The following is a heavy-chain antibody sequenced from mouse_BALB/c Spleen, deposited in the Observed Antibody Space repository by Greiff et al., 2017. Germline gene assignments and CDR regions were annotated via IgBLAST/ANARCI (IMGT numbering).Heavy chain of an antibody. CDR2: ISSGGST. V-gene: IGHV5-6-5*01. CDR1: GFTFSSYA. CDR3: ARETIYYGYDGGFAY. J-gene: IGHJ3*01. D-gene: IGHD2-2*01. Sequence: EVHLVESGGGLVKPGGSLKLSCAASGFTFSSYAMSWVRQTPEKRLEWVASISSGGSTYYPDSVKGRFTISRDNARNILYLQMSSLRSEDTAMYYCARETIYYGYDGGFAYWGQGTLVTVSA.